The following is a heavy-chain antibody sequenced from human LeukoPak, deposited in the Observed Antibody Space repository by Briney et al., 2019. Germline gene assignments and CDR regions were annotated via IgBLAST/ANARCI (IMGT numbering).Heavy chain of an antibody. CDR1: GASISSGNYY. D-gene: IGHD3-10*01. CDR2: VYYSGST. CDR3: ARVLSARVDY. V-gene: IGHV4-39*07. Sequence: SETLSLTCTVSGASISSGNYYWGWIRQPPGKGLEWIGSVYYSGSTFHNPSLKSRVTVSLDTSKNQFSLKVNSVTAADTAVYYCARVLSARVDYWGQGTLVTVSS. J-gene: IGHJ4*02.